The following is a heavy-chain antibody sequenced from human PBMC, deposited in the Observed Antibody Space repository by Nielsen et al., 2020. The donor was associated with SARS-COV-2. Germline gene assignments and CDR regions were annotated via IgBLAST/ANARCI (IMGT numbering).Heavy chain of an antibody. J-gene: IGHJ3*01. D-gene: IGHD6-13*01. CDR1: GFTFDDYA. CDR2: ISWNSGSI. Sequence: SLKISCAASGFTFDDYAMHWVRQAPGKGLEWVSGISWNSGSIGYADSVKGRFTISRDNAKNSLYLQMNSLGAEDTALYYCAKLGGSSRLSVWGQGTMVTVSS. CDR3: AKLGGSSRLSV. V-gene: IGHV3-9*01.